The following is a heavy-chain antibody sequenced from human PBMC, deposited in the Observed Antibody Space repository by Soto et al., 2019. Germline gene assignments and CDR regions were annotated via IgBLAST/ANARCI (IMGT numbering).Heavy chain of an antibody. CDR3: AGPPELTRIYYGYGMGV. CDR2: IIPIFGTA. V-gene: IGHV1-69*13. D-gene: IGHD1-7*01. Sequence: SVKVSCKASGGTFSSYAISWVRQAPGQGLEWMGGIIPIFGTANYAQKFQGRVTITADESTSTAYMELSSLRSEDTAVYYCAGPPELTRIYYGYGMGVWGQGTAVSVCS. CDR1: GGTFSSYA. J-gene: IGHJ6*02.